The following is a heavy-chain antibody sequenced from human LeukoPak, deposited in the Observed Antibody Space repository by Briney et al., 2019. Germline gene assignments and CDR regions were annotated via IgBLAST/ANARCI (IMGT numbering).Heavy chain of an antibody. CDR3: AKYGDYEFDY. J-gene: IGHJ4*02. D-gene: IGHD5-12*01. V-gene: IGHV4-59*01. Sequence: TSETLSLTCTVPGASISSYYWSWVRLPPGEGLEWIGYIYYSGSTNYNPSLKSRVTMSLDTSKNQFSLKLSSVTAADTAVYYCAKYGDYEFDYWGQGTLVTVSS. CDR1: GASISSYY. CDR2: IYYSGST.